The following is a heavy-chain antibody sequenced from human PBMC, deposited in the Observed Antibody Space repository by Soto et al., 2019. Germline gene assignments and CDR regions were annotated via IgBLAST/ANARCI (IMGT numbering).Heavy chain of an antibody. CDR1: GGSISSGGYY. Sequence: QVQLQESGPGLVKPSQTLSLTCTVSGGSISSGGYYWSWIRQHPGKGLEWIGYIYYSGSTYYNPSLKSRVTISVDTSKNQFSLKLSSVTAADTAVYYCARTPHLSSSWYGGGNNWFDPWGQGTLVTVSS. V-gene: IGHV4-31*03. D-gene: IGHD6-13*01. J-gene: IGHJ5*02. CDR2: IYYSGST. CDR3: ARTPHLSSSWYGGGNNWFDP.